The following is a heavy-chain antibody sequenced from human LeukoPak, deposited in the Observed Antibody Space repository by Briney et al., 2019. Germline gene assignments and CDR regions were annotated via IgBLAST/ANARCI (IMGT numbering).Heavy chain of an antibody. CDR2: IKPDGSEK. V-gene: IGHV3-7*01. J-gene: IGHJ4*02. D-gene: IGHD3-10*01. CDR1: GFTFSSYW. Sequence: GGSLRLSCAASGFTFSSYWMSWVRQSPGKGLEWVANIKPDGSEKYFMDSVKGRFTISRDNAKNALYLEMNSLRAEDTAEYFCARERMYSGSGSTYTYYDYWGQGTLVTDSS. CDR3: ARERMYSGSGSTYTYYDY.